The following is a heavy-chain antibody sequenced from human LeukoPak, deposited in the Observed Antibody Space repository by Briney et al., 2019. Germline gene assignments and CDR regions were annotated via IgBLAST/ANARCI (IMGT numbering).Heavy chain of an antibody. CDR1: GYTFTGYY. V-gene: IGHV1-2*02. D-gene: IGHD6-13*01. Sequence: ASVKVSCKASGYTFTGYYMHWVRQAPGQGLEWMGWINPNNGATSYAQNFQARVTMTRDTSISTAYMELSSLRSDDTAVYYCARDCPYSSNTNDYWGQGTLVTVSS. CDR2: INPNNGAT. CDR3: ARDCPYSSNTNDY. J-gene: IGHJ4*02.